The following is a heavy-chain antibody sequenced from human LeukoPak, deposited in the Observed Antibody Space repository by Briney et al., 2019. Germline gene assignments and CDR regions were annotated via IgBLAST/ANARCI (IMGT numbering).Heavy chain of an antibody. Sequence: PGGSLRLSCAASGFTVSSNYMSWVRQAPGKGLEWVSVIYSGGSTYYADSEKGRFTISRDNSKNTLYLQRNSLRAEDTAVYYCAREVGGTTVTSWGQGTLATVSS. J-gene: IGHJ4*02. CDR1: GFTVSSNY. D-gene: IGHD4-17*01. CDR3: AREVGGTTVTS. CDR2: IYSGGST. V-gene: IGHV3-53*01.